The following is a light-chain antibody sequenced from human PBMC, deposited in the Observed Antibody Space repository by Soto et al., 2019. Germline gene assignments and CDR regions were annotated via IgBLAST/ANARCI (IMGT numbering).Light chain of an antibody. CDR1: QSVSIH. V-gene: IGKV3-20*01. CDR3: QQFSSYPLT. Sequence: ETVMTQSPGTLSVSLGERATLSCRASQSVSIHLAWYQQKPGQAPRLLIYDTSNRATGIPDRFSGGGSGTDFTLTISRLEPEDFAVYYCQQFSSYPLTFGGGTKVDIK. CDR2: DTS. J-gene: IGKJ4*01.